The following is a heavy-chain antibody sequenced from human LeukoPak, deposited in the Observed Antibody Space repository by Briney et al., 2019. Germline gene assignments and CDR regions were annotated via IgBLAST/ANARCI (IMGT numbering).Heavy chain of an antibody. D-gene: IGHD3-22*01. CDR2: ISYDGSNK. J-gene: IGHJ5*02. Sequence: GGSLRLSCAASGFTFSSYAMHWVRQAPGKGLEWVAVISYDGSNKYYADSVKGRFTISRDNSKNTLYLQMNSLRAEDTAVYYYARDSSSGYLGFDPWGQGTLVTVSS. CDR1: GFTFSSYA. CDR3: ARDSSSGYLGFDP. V-gene: IGHV3-30-3*01.